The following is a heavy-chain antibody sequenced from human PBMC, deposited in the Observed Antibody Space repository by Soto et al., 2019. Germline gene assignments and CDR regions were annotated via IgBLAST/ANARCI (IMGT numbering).Heavy chain of an antibody. V-gene: IGHV4-59*12. Sequence: QVQLQESGPGLVKPSETLSLTCTVSGGSISSYYWSWIRQPPGKGLEWIGYIYYSGSTNYNPSLKSRLTISVDPSKNQFSLKLSSVTAADTAVYYCARDAIPYYYYSMDVWGKGTTVTVSS. CDR3: ARDAIPYYYYSMDV. CDR1: GGSISSYY. D-gene: IGHD2-21*01. CDR2: IYYSGST. J-gene: IGHJ6*03.